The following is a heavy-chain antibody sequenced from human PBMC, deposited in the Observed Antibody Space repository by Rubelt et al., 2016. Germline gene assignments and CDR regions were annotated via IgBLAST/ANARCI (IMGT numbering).Heavy chain of an antibody. D-gene: IGHD1-26*01. J-gene: IGHJ3*02. CDR1: GGSVSSGSYY. CDR2: IYYSGST. Sequence: QLQLQESGPGLVKPSETLSLTCTVSGGSVSSGSYYWSWIRQPPGKGLEWIGYIYYSGSTNYNPSLKGRVTISVDTSKNQFSLKLSSVTAADTAVYYCARGLIVGATTRGYDAFDIWGQGTMVTVSS. CDR3: ARGLIVGATTRGYDAFDI. V-gene: IGHV4-61*01.